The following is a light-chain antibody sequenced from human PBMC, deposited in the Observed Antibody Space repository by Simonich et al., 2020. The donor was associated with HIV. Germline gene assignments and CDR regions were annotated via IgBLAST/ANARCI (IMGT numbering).Light chain of an antibody. Sequence: DIQMTQSPSSLSASVGDRVTITCRASQSISSYVNWYQQKPGKAPKLLIYAASSLQSGVPSRFSGSGSGTDFTLTISSLQPDDFATYYCQQYNGYSLTFGGGTKVEIK. CDR3: QQYNGYSLT. CDR1: QSISSY. J-gene: IGKJ4*01. CDR2: AAS. V-gene: IGKV1-39*01.